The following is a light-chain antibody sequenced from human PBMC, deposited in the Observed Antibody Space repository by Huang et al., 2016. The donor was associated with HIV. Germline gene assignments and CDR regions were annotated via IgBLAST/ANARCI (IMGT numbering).Light chain of an antibody. CDR3: QQSYSIPVT. CDR1: QSISNY. CDR2: GAS. J-gene: IGKJ1*01. V-gene: IGKV1-39*01. Sequence: DIQMTQSPSSLSASVGDRVTITCRASQSISNYLNWYQQKPGKAPKLLIYGASSLQSGVPSRFSGSGSGKDFTLAISSLQPEDFATYYCQQSYSIPVTFGQGTKVEIK.